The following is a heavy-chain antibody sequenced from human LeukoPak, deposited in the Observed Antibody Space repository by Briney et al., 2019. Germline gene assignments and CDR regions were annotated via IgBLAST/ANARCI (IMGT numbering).Heavy chain of an antibody. V-gene: IGHV3-30-3*01. Sequence: GRSLRLSCAASGFIFSSYAMHWVRQAPGKGLEWVAVISFDGNNKYYADSVKGRFTLSRDNSKNTLYLQMNSLRVEDTAVYYCARSEYDFWSDNQPPYAETWGQGTLVTVSS. CDR2: ISFDGNNK. CDR3: ARSEYDFWSDNQPPYAET. J-gene: IGHJ4*02. CDR1: GFIFSSYA. D-gene: IGHD3-3*01.